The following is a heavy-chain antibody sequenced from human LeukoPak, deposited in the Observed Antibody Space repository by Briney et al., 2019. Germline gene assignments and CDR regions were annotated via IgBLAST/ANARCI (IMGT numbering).Heavy chain of an antibody. V-gene: IGHV1-8*01. D-gene: IGHD4-17*01. CDR2: MNPNSGNT. J-gene: IGHJ5*01. CDR1: GYTFTSYD. Sequence: ASVKVSCKASGYTFTSYDIYWVRQATGQGLEWMGWMNPNSGNTGYAQKFQGRLTMTRDTAISTAYMELSSLRSEDTAVYYCARWDYGDYVSIWFDSWGQGTLVTVSS. CDR3: ARWDYGDYVSIWFDS.